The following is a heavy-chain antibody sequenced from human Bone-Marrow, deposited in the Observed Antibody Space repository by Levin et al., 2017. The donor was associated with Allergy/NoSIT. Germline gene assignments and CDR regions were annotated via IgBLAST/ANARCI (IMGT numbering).Heavy chain of an antibody. V-gene: IGHV1-2*02. CDR1: GYIFADYY. D-gene: IGHD3-10*01. Sequence: ASVKVSCKASGYIFADYYLHWVRQAPGQGLEWMGWINPDSGTSHFAQKFQGRVTMTRDTSITTVYMELSRLRSDDTAVYYCARGVEFGAGSDFRLRFDNWGQGTRVTVS. CDR3: ARGVEFGAGSDFRLRFDN. J-gene: IGHJ4*02. CDR2: INPDSGTS.